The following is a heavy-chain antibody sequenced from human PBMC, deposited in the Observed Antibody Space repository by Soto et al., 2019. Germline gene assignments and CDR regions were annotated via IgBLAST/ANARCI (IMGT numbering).Heavy chain of an antibody. V-gene: IGHV3-33*01. J-gene: IGHJ4*02. CDR2: IWYDGSNK. D-gene: IGHD3-10*01. CDR1: GFTFSSYG. Sequence: GGSLRLSCAASGFTFSSYGMHWVRQAPGKGLEWVAVIWYDGSNKYYADSVKGRFTISRDNSKNTLYLQMNSLRAEDTAVYYCATPTPLRGAMITNINFDFWGQGTPVTVSS. CDR3: ATPTPLRGAMITNINFDF.